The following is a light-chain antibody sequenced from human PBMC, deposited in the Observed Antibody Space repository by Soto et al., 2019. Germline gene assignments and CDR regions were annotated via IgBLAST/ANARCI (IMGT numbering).Light chain of an antibody. V-gene: IGLV2-14*02. J-gene: IGLJ1*01. CDR1: STNVGTYQA. CDR2: EVS. Sequence: QSALTQPASVSGSPGQSVTISCTGTSTNVGTYQAISWYQQHPGKAPKLILYEVSQRPSGVSDRFSGSKSGNTASLTISGLQAEDEADYFCSSYSISTAYLFGTGTKVTVL. CDR3: SSYSISTAYL.